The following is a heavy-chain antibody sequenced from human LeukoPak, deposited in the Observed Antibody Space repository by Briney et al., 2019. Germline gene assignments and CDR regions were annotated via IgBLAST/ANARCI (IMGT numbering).Heavy chain of an antibody. Sequence: GGSLRLSCAASGFTFGSYWMHWFRQAPGKGLGWFSRINSDGSITTYADSVKGRFTISRDNAKNTLYLQMNSLRAEDTAVYYCARPRSGVGYYFDYWGQGTLVTVSS. CDR3: ARPRSGVGYYFDY. V-gene: IGHV3-74*01. CDR1: GFTFGSYW. J-gene: IGHJ4*02. CDR2: INSDGSIT. D-gene: IGHD2-8*02.